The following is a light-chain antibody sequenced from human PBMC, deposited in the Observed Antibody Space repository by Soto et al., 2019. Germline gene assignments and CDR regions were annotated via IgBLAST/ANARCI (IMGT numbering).Light chain of an antibody. Sequence: EIVMTQSPATLSVSPGERVTLSCRASQSVSSDLAWYHQKPGQAPRLLIHGASTRATGIPARFSGSGSGTEFTLTINSLQSEDFAVYYCQQYNNWPRTFGQGTKVDIK. J-gene: IGKJ1*01. V-gene: IGKV3-15*01. CDR1: QSVSSD. CDR2: GAS. CDR3: QQYNNWPRT.